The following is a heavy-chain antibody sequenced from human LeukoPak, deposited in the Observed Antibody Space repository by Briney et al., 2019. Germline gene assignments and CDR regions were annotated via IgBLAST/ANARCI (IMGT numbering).Heavy chain of an antibody. CDR2: IKQDGSEQ. CDR3: ARGGYSSSWYTWFDP. D-gene: IGHD6-13*01. CDR1: GFTFSTYW. J-gene: IGHJ5*02. Sequence: GGSLRLSCAASGFTFSTYWMGWVRQAPGKGLEWVANIKQDGSEQFYVDSVKGRFTISRDNAKNSLYLQMNSLRAEDTAVYYCARGGYSSSWYTWFDPWGQGTLVTVSS. V-gene: IGHV3-7*02.